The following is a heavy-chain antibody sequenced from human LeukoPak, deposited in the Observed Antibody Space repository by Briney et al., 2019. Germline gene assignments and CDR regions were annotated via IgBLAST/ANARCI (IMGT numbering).Heavy chain of an antibody. D-gene: IGHD3-9*01. CDR3: AREITRYDILTGYYYYYGMDV. CDR1: GGSISSYY. CDR2: IYTSGST. J-gene: IGHJ6*02. V-gene: IGHV4-4*07. Sequence: SETLSLTCTVSGGSISSYYWSWIRQPAGKGLEWIGRIYTSGSTNYNPSLKSRVTMSVDTSKNQFSLKLSSVTAADTAAYYCAREITRYDILTGYYYYYGMDVWGQGTTVTVSS.